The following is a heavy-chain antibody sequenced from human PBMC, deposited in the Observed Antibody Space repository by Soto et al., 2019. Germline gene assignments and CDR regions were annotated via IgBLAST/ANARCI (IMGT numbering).Heavy chain of an antibody. CDR2: INHSGST. D-gene: IGHD2-8*02. Sequence: SETLSLTCAVYGGSFSGYYSTWIRQPPGTGLEWIGEINHSGSTNYNPSLKSRVTISVDTSKNQFSLKLTSVTAADTAVYYCARDKITGLFDYWGQGTLVTVSS. CDR1: GGSFSGYY. V-gene: IGHV4-34*01. CDR3: ARDKITGLFDY. J-gene: IGHJ4*02.